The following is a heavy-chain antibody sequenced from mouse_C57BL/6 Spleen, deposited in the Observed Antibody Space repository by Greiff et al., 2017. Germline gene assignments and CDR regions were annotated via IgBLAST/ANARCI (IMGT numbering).Heavy chain of an antibody. Sequence: VQLQQSGPELVKPGASVKISCKASGYAFSSSWMNWVKQRPGKGLEWIGRIYPGDGDTNYNGKFKGKATLTADKSSSTAYMQLSSLTSEDSAVYFCARYGYDVGDYAMDYWGQGTSVTVSS. V-gene: IGHV1-82*01. J-gene: IGHJ4*01. CDR3: ARYGYDVGDYAMDY. D-gene: IGHD2-2*01. CDR1: GYAFSSSW. CDR2: IYPGDGDT.